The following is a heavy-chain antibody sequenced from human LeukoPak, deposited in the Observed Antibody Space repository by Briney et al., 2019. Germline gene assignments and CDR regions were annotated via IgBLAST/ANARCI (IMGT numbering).Heavy chain of an antibody. CDR2: ISYDGSNK. CDR3: ASGKPQETGTIDY. Sequence: HTGGSLRLSCAASGFTFSSYAMHWVRQAPGKGLEWVAVISYDGSNKYYADSVKGRFTISGDNSKNTLYLQMNSLRAEDTAVYYCASGKPQETGTIDYWGQGTLVTVSS. CDR1: GFTFSSYA. J-gene: IGHJ4*02. D-gene: IGHD1-7*01. V-gene: IGHV3-30-3*01.